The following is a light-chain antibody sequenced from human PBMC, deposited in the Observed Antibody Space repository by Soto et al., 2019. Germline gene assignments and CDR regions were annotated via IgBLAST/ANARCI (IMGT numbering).Light chain of an antibody. Sequence: DVVLTQSPLSLPVTLGQPASISCRSSQSLVYSDGNSYLSWFHQRPGQSPRRLIYKVSNRDSGVPDIFSGSGSGTDFTLKISRVEAEDLGVYYCMQPTHWPWTFGQGTKVEIQ. CDR2: KVS. CDR1: QSLVYSDGNSY. V-gene: IGKV2-30*01. J-gene: IGKJ1*01. CDR3: MQPTHWPWT.